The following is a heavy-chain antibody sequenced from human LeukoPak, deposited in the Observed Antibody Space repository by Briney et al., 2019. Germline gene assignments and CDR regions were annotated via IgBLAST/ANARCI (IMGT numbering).Heavy chain of an antibody. CDR2: ISYDGSNK. V-gene: IGHV3-30-3*01. CDR3: ARGTGYFDY. D-gene: IGHD1-1*01. CDR1: GFTFSSYA. Sequence: GGSVRLSCAASGFTFSSYAMHWVRQAPGKGLEWVAVISYDGSNKYYADSVKGRFTISRDNSKNTLYLQMNSLRAEDTAVYYCARGTGYFDYWGQGTLVTVSS. J-gene: IGHJ4*02.